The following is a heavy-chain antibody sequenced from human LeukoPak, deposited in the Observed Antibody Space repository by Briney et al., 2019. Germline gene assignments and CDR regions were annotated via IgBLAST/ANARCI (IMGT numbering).Heavy chain of an antibody. CDR3: ARDPYNGNYGHYYYYYMDV. CDR1: EFSVGSNY. J-gene: IGHJ6*03. Sequence: GGSLRLSCAASEFSVGSNYMTWVRQAPGKGLEWVSLIYSGGSTYYADSVKGRFTISRDNSKNTLYLQMNSPRAEDTAVYYCARDPYNGNYGHYYYYYMDVWGKGTTVTISS. V-gene: IGHV3-66*01. CDR2: IYSGGST. D-gene: IGHD1-26*01.